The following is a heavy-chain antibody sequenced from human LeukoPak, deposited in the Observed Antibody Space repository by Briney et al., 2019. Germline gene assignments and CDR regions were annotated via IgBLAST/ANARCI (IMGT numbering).Heavy chain of an antibody. Sequence: KSSETLSLTCAVYGGSFSGYYWSWIRQPPGKGLEWIGEINHSGSTNYNPSLKSRVTISVDTSKNQFSLKLSSVTAADTAVYYCARDYDWAFDYWGQGTLVTVSS. CDR1: GGSFSGYY. V-gene: IGHV4-34*01. D-gene: IGHD3-9*01. J-gene: IGHJ4*02. CDR2: INHSGST. CDR3: ARDYDWAFDY.